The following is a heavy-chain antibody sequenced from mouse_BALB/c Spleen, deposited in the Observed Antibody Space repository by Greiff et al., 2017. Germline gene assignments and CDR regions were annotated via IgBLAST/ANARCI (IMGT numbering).Heavy chain of an antibody. D-gene: IGHD2-1*01. Sequence: EVQLVESGGGLVQPGGSRKLSCAASGFTFSSFGMHWVRQAPEKGLEWVAYISSGSSTIYYADTVKGRFTISRDNPKNTLFLQMTSLRSEDTAMYYCAKEREKFPYYGNYDYAMDYWGQGTSVTGSS. V-gene: IGHV5-17*02. J-gene: IGHJ4*01. CDR1: GFTFSSFG. CDR2: ISSGSSTI. CDR3: AKEREKFPYYGNYDYAMDY.